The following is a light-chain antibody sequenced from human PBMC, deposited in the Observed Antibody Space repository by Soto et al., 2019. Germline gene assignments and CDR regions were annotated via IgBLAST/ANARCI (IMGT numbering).Light chain of an antibody. CDR3: QQYGSSSWT. CDR2: GAS. J-gene: IGKJ1*01. V-gene: IGKV3-20*01. Sequence: EIVLTHSPGTLSLSPGERATLSCRASQSVSSSYFAWYQQRFGQAPRLLIYGASSRATGIPDRFSGSGSGTDFTLTISRLEPEDFAVYYCQQYGSSSWTFGQGTKVAIK. CDR1: QSVSSSY.